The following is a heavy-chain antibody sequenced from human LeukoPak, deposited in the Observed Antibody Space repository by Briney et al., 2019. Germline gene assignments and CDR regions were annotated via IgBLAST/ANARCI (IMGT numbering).Heavy chain of an antibody. CDR1: GGSISSYY. CDR2: IYYSGST. D-gene: IGHD4-17*01. Sequence: SETLSLTCTVSGGSISSYYWSWIRQPPGKGLEWIGYIYYSGSTNYNPSLKSRVTISVDTSKNQFSLKLSSVTAADTAVYYCARRRDYGDYRHYYYYGMDVWGQGTTVTVSS. J-gene: IGHJ6*02. V-gene: IGHV4-59*08. CDR3: ARRRDYGDYRHYYYYGMDV.